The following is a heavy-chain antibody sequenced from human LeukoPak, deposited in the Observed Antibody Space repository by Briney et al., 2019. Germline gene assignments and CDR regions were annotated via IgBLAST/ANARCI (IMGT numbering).Heavy chain of an antibody. V-gene: IGHV4-59*04. CDR1: GGSISSHY. CDR3: YYGSGSYYPFDY. CDR2: IYYYGST. D-gene: IGHD3-10*01. Sequence: SETLSLTCTVSGGSISSHYWSWIRQPPGKGLEWIGYIYYYGSTYYNPSLKSRVTISVDTSKNQFSLKLSSVTAADTAVYYCYYGSGSYYPFDYWGQGTLVTVSS. J-gene: IGHJ4*02.